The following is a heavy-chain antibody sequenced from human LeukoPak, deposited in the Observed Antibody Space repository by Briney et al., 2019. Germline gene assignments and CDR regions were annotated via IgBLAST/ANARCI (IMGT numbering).Heavy chain of an antibody. J-gene: IGHJ3*01. D-gene: IGHD1-26*01. CDR1: GGSISSGDYY. CDR3: ARDRSGSFRLYGLDV. Sequence: SQTLSLTCTVSGGSISSGDYYWSWIRQPPGKGLEWIGYIYYSGSTYYNPSLKSRVTISVDTSKNQFSLKLSSVTAADTAVYFCARDRSGSFRLYGLDVWGQGTMVTVSS. CDR2: IYYSGST. V-gene: IGHV4-30-4*01.